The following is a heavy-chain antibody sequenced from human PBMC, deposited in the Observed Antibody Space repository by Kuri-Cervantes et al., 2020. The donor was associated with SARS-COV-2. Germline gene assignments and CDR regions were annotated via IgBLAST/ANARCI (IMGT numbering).Heavy chain of an antibody. V-gene: IGHV4-39*01. Sequence: GSLRLSCTVSSGSISSGGYYWGWTRQPPGKGLEFIGTIYYDGRTYYNTSLKSRVTISVDTSKNQFSLKLSSVTAADTAVYYCARHDYWGQGTLVTVSS. CDR3: ARHDY. CDR2: IYYDGRT. J-gene: IGHJ4*02. CDR1: SGSISSGGYY.